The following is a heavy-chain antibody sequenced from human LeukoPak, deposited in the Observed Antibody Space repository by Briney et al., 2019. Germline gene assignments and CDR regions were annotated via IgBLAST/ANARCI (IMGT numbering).Heavy chain of an antibody. CDR2: IIPILGIA. Sequence: SVKVSCKASGGTFSSYTISWVRQAPGQGLEWMGRIIPILGIANYAQRFQGRVTITADKSTSTAYMELSSLRSEDTAVYYCARLGLSVPPNGFDIRGQGTMVTVSS. J-gene: IGHJ3*02. CDR1: GGTFSSYT. CDR3: ARLGLSVPPNGFDI. V-gene: IGHV1-69*02. D-gene: IGHD2-2*01.